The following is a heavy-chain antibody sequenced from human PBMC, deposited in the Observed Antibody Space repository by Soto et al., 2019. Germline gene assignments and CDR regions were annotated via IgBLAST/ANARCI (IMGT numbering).Heavy chain of an antibody. D-gene: IGHD6-19*01. CDR2: ISGSGGST. Sequence: SRISKKQRKGLEWVSAISGSGGSTYYADSVKGRFTISRDNSKNTLYLQMNSLRAEDTAVYYCAKDRSSGWYDPRWCDPWGQGILVSV. CDR3: AKDRSSGWYDPRWCDP. V-gene: IGHV3-23*01. J-gene: IGHJ5*02.